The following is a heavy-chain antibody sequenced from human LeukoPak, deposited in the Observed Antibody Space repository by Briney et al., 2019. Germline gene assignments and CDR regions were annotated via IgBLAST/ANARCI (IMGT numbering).Heavy chain of an antibody. V-gene: IGHV3-74*01. Sequence: GGSLRLSCAASGFTFSSYWMHWVRQTPGKGLMWVSRIESDGSTIYADSVKDRFTISRDNGKNTVYQQMNSLRVDDTAMYYCARAVTYFYGSVTYDWFDPWGQGTLVTVSS. D-gene: IGHD3-10*01. CDR1: GFTFSSYW. CDR2: IESDGST. J-gene: IGHJ5*02. CDR3: ARAVTYFYGSVTYDWFDP.